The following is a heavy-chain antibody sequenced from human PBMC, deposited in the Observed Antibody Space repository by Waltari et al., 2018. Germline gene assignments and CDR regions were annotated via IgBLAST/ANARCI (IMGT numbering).Heavy chain of an antibody. CDR1: GFAFTSYN. Sequence: QVRLVESGGGVVQPGGSLRLSCAASGFAFTSYNLYWVRQAPGKGLEWVAGISHDGGNDNYADSVKGRFTIYRYKSKNTLYLQMTSLRDYDTGTYYCPRDSVPRDVIVRGIFDNWGQGTLVTVSS. V-gene: IGHV3-30-3*01. CDR3: PRDSVPRDVIVRGIFDN. J-gene: IGHJ4*02. CDR2: ISHDGGND. D-gene: IGHD1-26*01.